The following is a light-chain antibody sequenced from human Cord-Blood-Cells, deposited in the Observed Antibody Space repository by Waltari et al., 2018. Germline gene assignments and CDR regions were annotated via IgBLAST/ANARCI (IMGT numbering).Light chain of an antibody. CDR1: KGVLYSSNNKNY. Sequence: DILMPNSQDPWAWPLGGGATINCSPGKGVLYSSNNKNYLAGYQQKPGQPPKLLIYWASTRESGVPDRFSGSGSGTDFTLTISSLQAEDVAVYYCQQYYSTPYTFGQGTKLEIK. V-gene: IGKV4-1*01. CDR2: WAS. CDR3: QQYYSTPYT. J-gene: IGKJ2*01.